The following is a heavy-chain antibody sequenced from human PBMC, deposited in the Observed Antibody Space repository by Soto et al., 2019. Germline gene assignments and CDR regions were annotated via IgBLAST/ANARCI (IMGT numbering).Heavy chain of an antibody. CDR1: GFTFSTYA. D-gene: IGHD2-15*01. CDR2: ISGSGATT. V-gene: IGHV3-23*01. CDR3: ANDGGGTCYIGCWFDP. J-gene: IGHJ5*02. Sequence: EVQLLESGGGLVQPGGSLRLPCAASGFTFSTYALTWVRQAPGKGLEGVSSISGSGATTYYADSVTGRFTISRDSSKNTLYLQMKSLRAEDTAIYYCANDGGGTCYIGCWFDPWGQGTLVTVSS.